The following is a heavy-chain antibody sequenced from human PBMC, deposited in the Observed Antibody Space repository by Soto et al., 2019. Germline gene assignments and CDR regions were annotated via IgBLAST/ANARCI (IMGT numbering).Heavy chain of an antibody. J-gene: IGHJ6*02. V-gene: IGHV1-69*12. CDR1: GGTFTSYI. Sequence: QVRLVQSGAEVKKPGSSVKVSCKGSGGTFTSYIITWVREAPGQGLEWIGGIVPKFATTNYAQKFRGRLTLTADEPTIMGHMALSNLRSEDTGVYYCARGRDVRFGRHYPGLDVWGQGTTVTVS. D-gene: IGHD3-10*01. CDR2: IVPKFATT. CDR3: ARGRDVRFGRHYPGLDV.